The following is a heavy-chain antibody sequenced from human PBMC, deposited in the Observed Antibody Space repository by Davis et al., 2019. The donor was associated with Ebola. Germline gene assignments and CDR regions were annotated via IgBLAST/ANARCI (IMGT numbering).Heavy chain of an antibody. CDR3: ARGGTWNLDYGMDV. CDR2: IIPIVGIA. J-gene: IGHJ6*02. CDR1: GGTFSSAG. D-gene: IGHD1-1*01. Sequence: AASVKVSCKASGGTFSSAGISWVRQAPGQGLEWMGRIIPIVGIANYAPKFQGRVTITADKSTSTANMEVNSLRSEDTAVYYCARGGTWNLDYGMDVWGQGTTVTVSS. V-gene: IGHV1-69*04.